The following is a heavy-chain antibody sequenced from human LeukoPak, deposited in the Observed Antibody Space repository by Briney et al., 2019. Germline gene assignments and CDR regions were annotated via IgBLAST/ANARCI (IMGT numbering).Heavy chain of an antibody. V-gene: IGHV1-18*01. Sequence: GASVKVSCKASGYTFTSYGISWVRQAPGQGLEWMGWISAYNGNTNYAQKLQGRVTMTTDTSTSTAYMELRSLRSDDTAVYYCARDSSRVIPPWFDPWGQGTLVTVSS. CDR3: ARDSSRVIPPWFDP. D-gene: IGHD1-14*01. J-gene: IGHJ5*02. CDR2: ISAYNGNT. CDR1: GYTFTSYG.